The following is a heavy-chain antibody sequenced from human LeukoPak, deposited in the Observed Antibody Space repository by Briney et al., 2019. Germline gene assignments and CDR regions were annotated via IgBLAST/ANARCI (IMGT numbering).Heavy chain of an antibody. CDR1: NYSFTSYG. D-gene: IGHD3-10*01. CDR3: ARGKEYGSGSYYKAAPDY. Sequence: ASVKVSCKASNYSFTSYGISWVRQAPGQGLEWMGWISAYNGNTNYAQKLQGRVTMTTDTSTSTAYMELSSLRSEDTAVYYCARGKEYGSGSYYKAAPDYWGQGTLVTVSS. J-gene: IGHJ4*02. CDR2: ISAYNGNT. V-gene: IGHV1-18*01.